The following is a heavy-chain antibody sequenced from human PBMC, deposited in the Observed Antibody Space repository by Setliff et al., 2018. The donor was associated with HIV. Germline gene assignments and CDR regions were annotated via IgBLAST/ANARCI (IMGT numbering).Heavy chain of an antibody. Sequence: ASVKVSCKASGYTFTSYAMNWVRQAPGQGLEWMGWINTNTGNPTYAQGFTGRFGFSLDTSVSTAYLQIISLEAEDTAVYYCTRPGGNYDFDYWGQGTLVTVSS. CDR1: GYTFTSYA. CDR3: TRPGGNYDFDY. J-gene: IGHJ4*02. D-gene: IGHD3-16*01. V-gene: IGHV7-4-1*02. CDR2: INTNTGNP.